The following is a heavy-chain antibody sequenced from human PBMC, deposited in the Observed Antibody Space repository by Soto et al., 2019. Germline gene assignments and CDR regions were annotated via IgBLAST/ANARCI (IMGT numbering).Heavy chain of an antibody. CDR2: LSWNGVTI. CDR3: AASRAYDSXXXXXFXYGMDV. D-gene: IGHD3-22*01. CDR1: GFTFDDYA. J-gene: IGHJ6*02. Sequence: EVQLVESGGDLVQPGRSLRLSCAASGFTFDDYARHWVRQVPGKGLQWVSGLSWNGVTIGYAASVKGRFTISRDNAKKSLYLQMNGLRPDDTALYYCAASRAYDSXXXXXFXYGMDVWGLGTTVTVSS. V-gene: IGHV3-9*01.